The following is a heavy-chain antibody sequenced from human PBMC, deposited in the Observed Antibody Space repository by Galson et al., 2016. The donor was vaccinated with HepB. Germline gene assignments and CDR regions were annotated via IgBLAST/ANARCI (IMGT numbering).Heavy chain of an antibody. V-gene: IGHV4-39*01. D-gene: IGHD5-24*01. Sequence: SETLSLTCTVSGGSISSSSYFWAWIRQPPGKGLDWIGSICYSGTTHYNPSLQSRISISVDPSKNQLHLRLTSVSAANTTMYSCARQDMAGRVNFWGEGTMVTVSS. CDR1: GGSISSSSYF. CDR2: ICYSGTT. CDR3: ARQDMAGRVNF. J-gene: IGHJ3*01.